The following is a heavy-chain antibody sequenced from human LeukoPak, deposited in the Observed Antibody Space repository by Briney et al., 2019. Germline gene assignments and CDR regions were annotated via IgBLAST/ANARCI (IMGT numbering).Heavy chain of an antibody. D-gene: IGHD6-13*01. V-gene: IGHV3-23*01. CDR3: AKPSWTFDY. J-gene: IGHJ4*02. CDR1: GFTFSNYA. Sequence: GGSLRLSCVASGFTFSNYAMNWVRQAPGKGLEWVSGVSGGGSSTYYADSVKGRFTISRDNSKNMLYLQMNSLRAEDTAVYYCAKPSWTFDYWGQGTLVTVSS. CDR2: VSGGGSST.